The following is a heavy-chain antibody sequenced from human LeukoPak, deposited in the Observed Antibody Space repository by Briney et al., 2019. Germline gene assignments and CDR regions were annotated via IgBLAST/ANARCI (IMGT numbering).Heavy chain of an antibody. D-gene: IGHD5-24*01. CDR1: GGSISSYY. CDR2: LYYSGST. J-gene: IGHJ4*02. CDR3: ARGRQEIDY. Sequence: SETLSLTCTVSGGSISSYYWSWIRQPPGKGLEWIGYLYYSGSTNYNPSLKSRVTISVDTSKNQFSLKLSSVTAADTALYYCARGRQEIDYWGQGTLVTVSS. V-gene: IGHV4-59*01.